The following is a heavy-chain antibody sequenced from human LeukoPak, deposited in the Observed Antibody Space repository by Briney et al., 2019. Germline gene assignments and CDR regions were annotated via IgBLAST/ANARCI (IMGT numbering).Heavy chain of an antibody. CDR1: GFTFSTYA. J-gene: IGHJ5*02. D-gene: IGHD1-26*01. CDR2: LSGSGTRP. Sequence: HPGGSLRLSCAASGFTFSTYAMTWVRQAPGKGLEWVSGLSGSGTRPYYTDSVKGRFTISRDNSKNTLDLQMNSLRAEDTALYYCVKDRCDSVTCPEAWGQGTLVTVSS. V-gene: IGHV3-23*01. CDR3: VKDRCDSVTCPEA.